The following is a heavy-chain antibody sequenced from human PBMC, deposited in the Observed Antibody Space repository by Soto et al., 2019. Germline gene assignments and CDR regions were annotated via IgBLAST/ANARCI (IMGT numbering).Heavy chain of an antibody. V-gene: IGHV3-21*01. J-gene: IGHJ4*02. CDR3: ARDGAVAGNFDY. CDR2: ISSSSSYI. Sequence: EVQLVESGGGLVKPGGSLRLSCAASGFTFSSYSMNWVRQAPGKGLEWVSSISSSSSYIYYADSVKGRFTISRDNAKNSLYLQMNSLRAEDTAVYYRARDGAVAGNFDYWGQGTLVTVSS. CDR1: GFTFSSYS. D-gene: IGHD6-19*01.